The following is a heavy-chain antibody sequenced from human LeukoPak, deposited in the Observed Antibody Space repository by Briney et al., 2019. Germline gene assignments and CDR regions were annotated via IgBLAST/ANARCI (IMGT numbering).Heavy chain of an antibody. V-gene: IGHV4-31*03. D-gene: IGHD1-26*01. J-gene: IGHJ4*02. CDR2: IYYSGST. CDR1: GGSISSGGYY. CDR3: ARGGFSGSYYYFDY. Sequence: PSETLSLTCTVSGGSISSGGYYWSWIRQHPGKGLEWIGYIYYSGSTYYNPSLKSRVTISVDTSKNQFSLKLSSVTAADTAVYYCARGGFSGSYYYFDYWGQGTLVTVSS.